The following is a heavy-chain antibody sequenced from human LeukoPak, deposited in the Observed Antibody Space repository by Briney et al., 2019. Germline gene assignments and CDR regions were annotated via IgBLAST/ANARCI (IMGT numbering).Heavy chain of an antibody. Sequence: PGGSLGLSCAASGFTVSSNYMSWVRQAPGKGLAWVSVIYSGGSTYYADSVKGRFTISRDNSKNTLYLQMNSLRAEDTAVYYCASGGAFDIWGQGTMVTVSS. CDR2: IYSGGST. J-gene: IGHJ3*02. CDR3: ASGGAFDI. D-gene: IGHD1-1*01. CDR1: GFTVSSNY. V-gene: IGHV3-53*01.